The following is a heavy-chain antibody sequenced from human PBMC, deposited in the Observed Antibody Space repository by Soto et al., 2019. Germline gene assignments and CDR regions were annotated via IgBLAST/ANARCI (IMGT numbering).Heavy chain of an antibody. J-gene: IGHJ4*02. V-gene: IGHV3-30*18. D-gene: IGHD1-20*01. CDR3: AKARVTGTRARYLCFDY. CDR1: GFTFSSYG. Sequence: GGSLRLSCAASGFTFSSYGMHWVRQAPGKGLEWVAVISYDGSNKYYADSVKGRFTISRDNSKNTLYLQMNSLRAEDTAVYYCAKARVTGTRARYLCFDYWGQGTRVTVSS. CDR2: ISYDGSNK.